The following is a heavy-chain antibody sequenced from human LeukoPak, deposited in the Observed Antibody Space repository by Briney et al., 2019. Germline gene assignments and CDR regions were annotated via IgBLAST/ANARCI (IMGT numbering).Heavy chain of an antibody. Sequence: ASVKVSCKAFGYTFTSYDINWVRQATGQGLEWMGWMNPNSGNTGYAQKFQGRVTMTRNTSISTAYMELSSLRSEDTAVYYCARGRGSGWCADPETIEFDPWGQGTLVTVSS. CDR1: GYTFTSYD. J-gene: IGHJ5*02. D-gene: IGHD6-19*01. V-gene: IGHV1-8*01. CDR3: ARGRGSGWCADPETIEFDP. CDR2: MNPNSGNT.